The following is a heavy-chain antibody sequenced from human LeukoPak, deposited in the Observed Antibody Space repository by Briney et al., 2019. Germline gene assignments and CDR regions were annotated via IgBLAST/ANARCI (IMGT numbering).Heavy chain of an antibody. CDR3: ARVSTIFGVVISNWFDP. D-gene: IGHD3-3*01. V-gene: IGHV4-30-2*01. Sequence: SETLSLTCAVSGGSISSGGYSWSWIRQPPGKGLEWIGYIYHSGSTNYNPSLKSRVTISVDTSKNQFSLKLSSVTAADTAVYYCARVSTIFGVVISNWFDPWGQGTLVTVSS. CDR2: IYHSGST. J-gene: IGHJ5*02. CDR1: GGSISSGGYS.